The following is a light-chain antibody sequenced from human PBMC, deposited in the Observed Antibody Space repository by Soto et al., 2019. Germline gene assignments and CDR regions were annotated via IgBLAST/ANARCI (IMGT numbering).Light chain of an antibody. V-gene: IGKV3-15*01. CDR3: QQYNNWPYT. J-gene: IGKJ2*01. CDR1: QPVSSN. Sequence: EIVMTQSPATLSVSPGESATLSCRASQPVSSNLAWYRQKPGQAPTLLIYRASTRATDIPARFSGSGSGTEFNLTISSLQSEDFAVYYCQQYNNWPYTFGPGTKLEIK. CDR2: RAS.